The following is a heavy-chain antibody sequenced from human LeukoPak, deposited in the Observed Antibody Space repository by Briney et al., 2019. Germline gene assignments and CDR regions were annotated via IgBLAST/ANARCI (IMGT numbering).Heavy chain of an antibody. CDR1: GGSINSYY. J-gene: IGHJ6*02. CDR3: AREVRGFGSRAQGYYGMDV. Sequence: PSETLSLTCTVSGGSINSYYWTWIRQPPGEGLEWIGYIHYSGSTNYANPSLESRVTMSVDTSKNQFSLRLRSVTAADTAVYYCAREVRGFGSRAQGYYGMDVWGQGTTVTVSS. D-gene: IGHD3-10*01. CDR2: IHYSGST. V-gene: IGHV4-59*01.